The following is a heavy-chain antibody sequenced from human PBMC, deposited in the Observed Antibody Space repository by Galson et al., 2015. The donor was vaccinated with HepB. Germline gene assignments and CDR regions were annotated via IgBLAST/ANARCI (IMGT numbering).Heavy chain of an antibody. CDR2: ISSSSNTI. D-gene: IGHD5-18*01. Sequence: SLRLSCAASGFTFNSYSMNWVRQAPGMGLQWVSYISSSSNTIYYADSVKGRFTISRDNAKNSLYLQMNSLRAEDTAVYYCARDAKEEYTAMLDYWGQGTLVTVSS. CDR3: ARDAKEEYTAMLDY. V-gene: IGHV3-48*01. J-gene: IGHJ4*02. CDR1: GFTFNSYS.